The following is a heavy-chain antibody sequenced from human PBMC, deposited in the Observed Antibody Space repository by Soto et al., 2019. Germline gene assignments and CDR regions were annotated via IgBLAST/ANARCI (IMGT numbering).Heavy chain of an antibody. Sequence: PSETLSLTCAVYGGSFSGYYWCWIRQPPGKGLEWIGEINHSGSTNYNPSLKSRVTISVDTSKNQFSLKLSSVTAADTAVYYCARGTRGYCSGGSCYWVYWGQGTLVTVSS. V-gene: IGHV4-34*01. CDR3: ARGTRGYCSGGSCYWVY. CDR2: INHSGST. J-gene: IGHJ4*02. D-gene: IGHD2-15*01. CDR1: GGSFSGYY.